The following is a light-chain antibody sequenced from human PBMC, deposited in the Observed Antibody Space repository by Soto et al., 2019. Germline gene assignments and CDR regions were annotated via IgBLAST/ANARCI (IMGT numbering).Light chain of an antibody. J-gene: IGLJ1*01. V-gene: IGLV2-14*01. CDR3: SSYTSSSTPYV. CDR1: SSDVGGYNY. CDR2: DVN. Sequence: QSALTQPASVSGSPGQSITISCTGTSSDVGGYNYVSWYQQHPGKAPQLVIYDVNNRPSGVSNRFSGSKSGNTASLTISGLQAEDEADYYCSSYTSSSTPYVFGTGTKLTVL.